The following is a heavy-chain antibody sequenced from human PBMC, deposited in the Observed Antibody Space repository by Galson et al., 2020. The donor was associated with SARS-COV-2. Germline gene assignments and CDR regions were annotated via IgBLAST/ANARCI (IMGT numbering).Heavy chain of an antibody. D-gene: IGHD2-2*02. J-gene: IGHJ4*02. CDR1: GFTFSSYG. Sequence: GGSLRLSCAASGFTFSSYGMHWVRQAPGKGLEWVAVISYDGSNKYYADSVKGRFTISRDNSKNTLYLQMNSLRAEDTAVYYCAKDSVEYCSSTSCYRVPDYWGQGTLVTVSS. CDR2: ISYDGSNK. V-gene: IGHV3-30*18. CDR3: AKDSVEYCSSTSCYRVPDY.